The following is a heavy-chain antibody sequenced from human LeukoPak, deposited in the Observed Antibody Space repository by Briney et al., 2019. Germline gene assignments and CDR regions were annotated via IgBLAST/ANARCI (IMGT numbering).Heavy chain of an antibody. V-gene: IGHV4-39*07. Sequence: SETLSLTCTVPGGSISSTGYYWGWIRQPPGKGLEWIGNMYYSGRTYNNPSLKRRVTISGDTSKNQFSLKLSSVTAADTAVYYCARGTVGYCSGGSCQGWFDPWGQGTLVTVSS. CDR2: MYYSGRT. D-gene: IGHD2-15*01. CDR3: ARGTVGYCSGGSCQGWFDP. CDR1: GGSISSTGYY. J-gene: IGHJ5*02.